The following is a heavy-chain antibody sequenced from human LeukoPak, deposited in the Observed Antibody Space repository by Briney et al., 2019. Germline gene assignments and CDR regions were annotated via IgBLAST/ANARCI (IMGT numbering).Heavy chain of an antibody. CDR3: ARGNNPYYFDY. V-gene: IGHV4-30-4*08. CDR2: IYYSGSS. Sequence: SETLSLTCTVSGGSISSGDYYWSWIRQPPGKGLEWIVYIYYSGSSFYNPSLKSRVTISVDTSKNHVSLNLGSVTAADTAVYYCARGNNPYYFDYWGQGTLVTVSS. D-gene: IGHD2/OR15-2a*01. J-gene: IGHJ4*02. CDR1: GGSISSGDYY.